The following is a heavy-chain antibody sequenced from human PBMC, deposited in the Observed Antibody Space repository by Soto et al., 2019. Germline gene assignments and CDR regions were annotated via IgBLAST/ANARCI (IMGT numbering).Heavy chain of an antibody. D-gene: IGHD4-17*01. Sequence: ASVKVSCKASGYTFTSYDINWVRQATGQGLEWMGWMNPNSGNTGYAQKFQGRVTMTRNTSISTAYMELSSLRSEDTAVYYCARYGDLNYYYYYMDVWGKGTTVTVSS. CDR3: ARYGDLNYYYYYMDV. V-gene: IGHV1-8*01. CDR1: GYTFTSYD. CDR2: MNPNSGNT. J-gene: IGHJ6*03.